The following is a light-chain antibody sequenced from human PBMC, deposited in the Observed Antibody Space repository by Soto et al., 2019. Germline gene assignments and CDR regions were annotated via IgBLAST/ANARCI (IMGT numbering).Light chain of an antibody. CDR1: QSISSW. CDR3: QQYGSSGT. V-gene: IGKV1-5*01. J-gene: IGKJ1*01. Sequence: EIEMTQSPSTLSASVGDRVTITCRASQSISSWLAWYQQKPGKAPKLLIYDASSLESGVPSRFSGSGSGTDFTLTISRLEPEDFAVYYCQQYGSSGTFGQGTKVDI. CDR2: DAS.